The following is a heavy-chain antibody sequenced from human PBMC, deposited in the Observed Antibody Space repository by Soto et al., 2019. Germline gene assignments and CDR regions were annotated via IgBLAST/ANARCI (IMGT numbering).Heavy chain of an antibody. CDR2: IDPGNGNT. D-gene: IGHD2-21*02. CDR1: GYTFTTYA. CDR3: ARFNTVRVVTAMPL. J-gene: IGHJ3*01. Sequence: QVQLVQSGAEVKRPGASVRVSCSASGYTFTTYAMHWVRQAPGQSLEWMGWIDPGNGNTRYSRNFQGRVSITRDTSAGTAYMDLSNLGSEDTAVYYCARFNTVRVVTAMPLWGQGTMVAVSS. V-gene: IGHV1-3*01.